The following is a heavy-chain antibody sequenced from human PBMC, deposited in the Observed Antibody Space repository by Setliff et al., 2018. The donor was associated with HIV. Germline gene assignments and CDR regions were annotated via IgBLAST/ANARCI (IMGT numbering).Heavy chain of an antibody. CDR2: IKPNSGAT. V-gene: IGHV1-2*02. CDR1: GTNLDSFV. Sequence: ASVKVSCKASGTNLDSFVISWVRQASGQGLEWMGWIKPNSGATNYAQSFQGRVTMTRDTSISTAYMDLSSLTSDDTAVYYCALASIVSTARWNHWGRGTTVTVSS. CDR3: ALASIVSTARWNH. D-gene: IGHD1-26*01. J-gene: IGHJ4*02.